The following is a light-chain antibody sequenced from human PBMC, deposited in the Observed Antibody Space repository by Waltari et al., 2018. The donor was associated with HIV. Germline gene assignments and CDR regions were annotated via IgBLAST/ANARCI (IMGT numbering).Light chain of an antibody. CDR3: MQGSHWPWT. V-gene: IGKV2-30*01. J-gene: IGKJ1*01. CDR2: KVS. Sequence: DVVLTQSPLSLPVALGQPASISCRSSQNLLFSNGNTYLSWFQQRPGQSPRRLIYKVSNRDSGVPDRFSGSGSGTDFTLKISRVEAEDVGVYYCMQGSHWPWTFGQGTKVEIK. CDR1: QNLLFSNGNTY.